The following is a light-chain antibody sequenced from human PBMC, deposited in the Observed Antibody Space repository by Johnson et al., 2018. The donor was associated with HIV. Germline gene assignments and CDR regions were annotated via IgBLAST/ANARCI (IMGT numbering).Light chain of an antibody. CDR2: DDN. V-gene: IGLV1-51*01. CDR3: ATWDARLSANV. CDR1: SSNFGNNY. Sequence: QSVLTQPPSVSAAPGQKVTISCSTNSSNFGNNYVSWYQQLPGTAPKLLIYDDNKRPSGIPDRFSGAKSGTSATLGITGLQTGVEADYYCATWDARLSANVFGPGTKVTVL. J-gene: IGLJ1*01.